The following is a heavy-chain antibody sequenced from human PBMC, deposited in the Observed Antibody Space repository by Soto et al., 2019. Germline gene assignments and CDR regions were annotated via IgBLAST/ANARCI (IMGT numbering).Heavy chain of an antibody. Sequence: QVQLQQWGAGLLKPSETLSLTCAVYGGSFSGYYWSWIRQPPGKGLEWIGEINHSGSTNYNPSLMSRVSISVDTSKNQFSLKLSSVTAADTAVYYCARGGNYLDAFDIWGQGTMVTVSS. CDR2: INHSGST. D-gene: IGHD3-10*01. V-gene: IGHV4-34*01. CDR3: ARGGNYLDAFDI. J-gene: IGHJ3*02. CDR1: GGSFSGYY.